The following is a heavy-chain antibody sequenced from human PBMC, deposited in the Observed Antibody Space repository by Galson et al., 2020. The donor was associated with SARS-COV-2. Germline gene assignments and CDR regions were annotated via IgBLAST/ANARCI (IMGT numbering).Heavy chain of an antibody. V-gene: IGHV4-59*08. CDR3: ARQGSDSSSYYYPIDY. CDR1: GDSISSDY. Sequence: ASETLSRTCTVSGDSISSDYWSWIRQPPGKGLEWIGSIYYSGSTNYNPSLKSRVTISVDTSKNHFSLKLTSVTAADTAVYYCARQGSDSSSYYYPIDYWGQGTLVTVSS. D-gene: IGHD3-22*01. CDR2: IYYSGST. J-gene: IGHJ4*02.